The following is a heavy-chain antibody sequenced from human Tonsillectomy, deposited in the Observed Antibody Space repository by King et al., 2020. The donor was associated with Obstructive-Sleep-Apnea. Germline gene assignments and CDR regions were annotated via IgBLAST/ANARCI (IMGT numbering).Heavy chain of an antibody. D-gene: IGHD3-10*01. CDR1: GGSFSGYY. Sequence: VQLQQWGAGLLKPSETLSLTCAVYGGSFSGYYWSWIRQPPGKGLEWIGEINHSGSTNYNPSLKSRVTISVDTSKNQFSLKLSSVTAADTAVYYCARLDYYGSGRDYWGQGTLVTVSS. CDR2: INHSGST. V-gene: IGHV4-34*01. CDR3: ARLDYYGSGRDY. J-gene: IGHJ4*02.